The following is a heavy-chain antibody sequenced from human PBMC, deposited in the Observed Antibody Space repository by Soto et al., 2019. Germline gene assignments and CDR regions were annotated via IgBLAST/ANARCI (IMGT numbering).Heavy chain of an antibody. V-gene: IGHV3-11*06. Sequence: GGSLRLSCAASGFTFSDYYMSWIRQAPGKGLEWVSYISSSSSYTNYADSVKGRFTISRDNAKNSLYLQMNSLRAEDTAVYYCASLYDSSVYFDYWGQGTLVTVSS. CDR1: GFTFSDYY. J-gene: IGHJ4*02. D-gene: IGHD3-22*01. CDR2: ISSSSSYT. CDR3: ASLYDSSVYFDY.